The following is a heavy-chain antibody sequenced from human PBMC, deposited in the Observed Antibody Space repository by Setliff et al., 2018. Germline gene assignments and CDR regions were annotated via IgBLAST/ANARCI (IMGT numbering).Heavy chain of an antibody. Sequence: WASVKVSCKASGYTFTSHYMHWVRQAPGLGLEWMGRVIPMLGMAHYSQKFQGRVTISADKSTSTAYMELNSLRSEDTAAYYCATGGGVRGVTNPSYNMDVWGRGTAVTVSS. CDR2: VIPMLGMA. V-gene: IGHV1-46*01. J-gene: IGHJ6*03. D-gene: IGHD3-10*01. CDR1: GYTFTSHY. CDR3: ATGGGVRGVTNPSYNMDV.